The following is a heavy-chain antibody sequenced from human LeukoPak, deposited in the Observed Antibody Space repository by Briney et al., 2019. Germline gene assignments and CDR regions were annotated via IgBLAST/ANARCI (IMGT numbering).Heavy chain of an antibody. CDR3: ARDLLVDTAMELACYYGMDV. J-gene: IGHJ6*02. Sequence: GGSLRLSCAASGFTFSSYSMNWVRQAPGKGLEWVSSISSSSSYIYYADSVKGRFTISRDNAKNSLYLQMNSLRAEDTAVYYCARDLLVDTAMELACYYGMDVWGQGTTVTVSS. D-gene: IGHD5-18*01. CDR2: ISSSSSYI. CDR1: GFTFSSYS. V-gene: IGHV3-21*01.